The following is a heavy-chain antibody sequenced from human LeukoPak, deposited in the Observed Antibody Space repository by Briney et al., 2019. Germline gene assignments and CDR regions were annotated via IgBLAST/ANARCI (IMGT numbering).Heavy chain of an antibody. CDR2: FYHGGST. V-gene: IGHV4-38-2*02. CDR3: ARVRRSGVYYFDY. CDR1: GYSISTGYY. Sequence: SETLSLTCTVSGYSISTGYYWDWIQQPPGKGLEWIGTFYHGGSTYYNPSLKSRVTISVDTSKNQFSLNLTSVTAADTAVYYCARVRRSGVYYFDYWGQGTLVTVSS. D-gene: IGHD6-19*01. J-gene: IGHJ4*02.